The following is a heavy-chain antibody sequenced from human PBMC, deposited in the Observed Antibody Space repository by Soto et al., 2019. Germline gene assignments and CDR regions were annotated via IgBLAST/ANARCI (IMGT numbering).Heavy chain of an antibody. CDR1: GYTFTSYD. V-gene: IGHV1-8*01. CDR2: MNPNSGNT. Sequence: QVQLVQSGAEVKKPGASVKVSCKASGYTFTSYDINWVRQATGQGLEWMGWMNPNSGNTGYAQKFQGRVTMTSNNSINTAYMEQSSLRSEDRAVDYCASETDDGMDVWGQDTTVTGSS. J-gene: IGHJ6*02. CDR3: ASETDDGMDV.